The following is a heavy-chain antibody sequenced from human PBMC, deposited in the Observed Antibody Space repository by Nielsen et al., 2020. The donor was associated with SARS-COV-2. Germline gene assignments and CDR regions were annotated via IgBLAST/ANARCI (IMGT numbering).Heavy chain of an antibody. CDR1: GYTFTAYY. Sequence: ASVKVSCKASGYTFTAYYIHWVRQAPGQGLEWMGWFNPGSGGTKYAQKFQGRVTTTRDMSVNTAYMELSGLTSDDTAVYYCARDRLDYDFWSGYQFDPWGQGTLVTVSS. V-gene: IGHV1-2*02. CDR2: FNPGSGGT. D-gene: IGHD3-3*01. J-gene: IGHJ5*02. CDR3: ARDRLDYDFWSGYQFDP.